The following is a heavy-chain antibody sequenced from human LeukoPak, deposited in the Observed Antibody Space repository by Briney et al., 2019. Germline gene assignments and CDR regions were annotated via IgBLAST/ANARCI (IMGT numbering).Heavy chain of an antibody. D-gene: IGHD3-22*01. J-gene: IGHJ4*02. CDR3: ARVVLDHYYDSSGYLGTLDC. CDR2: INTYNGNT. Sequence: GASVKVSCKASGYTFTNYGISWVRQAPGQGLEWMGWINTYNGNTNYAQKFQGRVTMTTDTSTSTAYMELRSLRSDDTAVYYCARVVLDHYYDSSGYLGTLDCWGQGTLVTVSS. V-gene: IGHV1-18*01. CDR1: GYTFTNYG.